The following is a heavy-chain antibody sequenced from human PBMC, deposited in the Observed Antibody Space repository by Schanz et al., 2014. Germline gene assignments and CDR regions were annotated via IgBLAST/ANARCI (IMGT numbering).Heavy chain of an antibody. CDR1: GGTFSSFG. CDR3: AGTYCSSTSCYTGYYYMDV. Sequence: VQLEQSGAEVKKPGSSVKVSCKASGGTFSSFGINWVRQAPGQGLEWMGRIIPILGIANYAQKFQGRVTITADKSTFTAYMELSSLASEDTAVYYCAGTYCSSTSCYTGYYYMDVWGKGTTVTVSS. J-gene: IGHJ6*03. CDR2: IIPILGIA. D-gene: IGHD2-2*02. V-gene: IGHV1-69*02.